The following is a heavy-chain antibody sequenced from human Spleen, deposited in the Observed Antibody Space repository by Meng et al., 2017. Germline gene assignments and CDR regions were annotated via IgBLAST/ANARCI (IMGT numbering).Heavy chain of an antibody. D-gene: IGHD3-10*01. CDR3: ARAHYYGSGSYWKLDY. CDR2: INWNGGST. V-gene: IGHV3-20*04. Sequence: GESLKISCAASGFTFDDYGMSWVRQAPGKGLEWVSGINWNGGSTGYADSLKGRFTISRDDAKNSLYLQMNSLRADDTALYYCARAHYYGSGSYWKLDYWGQGTLVTVSS. J-gene: IGHJ4*02. CDR1: GFTFDDYG.